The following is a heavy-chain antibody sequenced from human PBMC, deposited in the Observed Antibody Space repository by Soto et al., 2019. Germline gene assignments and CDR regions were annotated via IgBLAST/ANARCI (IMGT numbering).Heavy chain of an antibody. CDR1: GYTFTCYG. CDR2: ISAYNGNT. Sequence: ASVKVSCKASGYTFTCYGISWVRQAPGQGLEWMGWISAYNGNTNYAQKLQGRVTRTTDTSTSTAYMELRSLRSDDTAVYYCAREYYDFWSGLYYGMDVWGQGTTVTVSS. V-gene: IGHV1-18*04. CDR3: AREYYDFWSGLYYGMDV. J-gene: IGHJ6*02. D-gene: IGHD3-3*01.